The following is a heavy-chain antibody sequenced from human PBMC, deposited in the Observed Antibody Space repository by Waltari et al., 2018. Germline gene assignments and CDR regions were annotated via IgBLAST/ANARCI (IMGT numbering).Heavy chain of an antibody. J-gene: IGHJ3*02. CDR1: GFSLSTNGVG. D-gene: IGHD3-3*01. CDR2: IYWNDDK. CDR3: AHRSYDFWSGYYPDDAVDI. Sequence: QITLKESGPTLVNHTQTLTLTCTFSGFSLSTNGVGVGCIRQPLGKALEWLALIYWNDDKSYSPSLKSRLTITKDTSKNQVVLTMTNMDPVDTATYYCAHRSYDFWSGYYPDDAVDIWGQGTMVTVSS. V-gene: IGHV2-5*01.